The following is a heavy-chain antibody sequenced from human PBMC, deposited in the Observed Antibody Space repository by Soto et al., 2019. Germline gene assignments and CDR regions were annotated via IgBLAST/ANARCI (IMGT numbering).Heavy chain of an antibody. CDR2: IYYSGST. Sequence: SETLSLTCTVSGGSISSSSYYWGWIRQPPGKGLEWIGSIYYSGSTYYNPSLKSRVTISVDTSKNQFSLKLSSVTAADTAVYYCARYITIFGVVMSWFDPWGQGTLVTVSS. D-gene: IGHD3-3*01. J-gene: IGHJ5*02. CDR3: ARYITIFGVVMSWFDP. V-gene: IGHV4-39*01. CDR1: GGSISSSSYY.